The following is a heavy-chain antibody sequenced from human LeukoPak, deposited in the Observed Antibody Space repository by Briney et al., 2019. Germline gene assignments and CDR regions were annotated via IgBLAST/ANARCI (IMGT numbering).Heavy chain of an antibody. CDR1: GFTFSSYA. V-gene: IGHV3-30-3*01. J-gene: IGHJ4*02. CDR3: ARSMGGYFYDPRASDY. Sequence: PGGSLRLSCAASGFTFSSYAMHWVRQAPGKGLEWVAVISYDGSNKYYADSVKGRFTISRDNAKNSLYLQMNSLRAEDTAVYYCARSMGGYFYDPRASDYWGQGTLVTVSS. D-gene: IGHD2/OR15-2a*01. CDR2: ISYDGSNK.